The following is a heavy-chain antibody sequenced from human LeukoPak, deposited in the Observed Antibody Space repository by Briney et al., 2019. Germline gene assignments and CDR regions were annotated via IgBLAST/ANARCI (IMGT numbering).Heavy chain of an antibody. D-gene: IGHD2-15*01. CDR1: GGSVSTYY. Sequence: SETLSLTCAVYGGSVSTYYWSWIRQSPGKGLEWIGETHHSGGPIYNPSLKSRVAISLDTSRNQISLKLSSVTAADTAVYYCAREPGYCTGGRCYGGWFDPWGQGALVTVSS. CDR2: THHSGGP. J-gene: IGHJ5*02. CDR3: AREPGYCTGGRCYGGWFDP. V-gene: IGHV4-34*01.